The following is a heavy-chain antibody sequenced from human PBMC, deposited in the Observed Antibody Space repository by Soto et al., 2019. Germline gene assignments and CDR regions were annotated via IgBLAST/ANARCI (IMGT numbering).Heavy chain of an antibody. CDR1: GGTFNTYA. Sequence: QVQLVQSGAEMKKPGSSVKVSCQSSGGTFNTYAMNWVRQAPGQGTEWMGDISPMFGAANYAPKFQGRVTITGDESTGTSYMQLSSSTSEDTALYFCAREVQVHTPAFVYWGQGTLVTGSS. CDR3: AREVQVHTPAFVY. J-gene: IGHJ4*02. D-gene: IGHD3-10*01. CDR2: ISPMFGAA. V-gene: IGHV1-69*19.